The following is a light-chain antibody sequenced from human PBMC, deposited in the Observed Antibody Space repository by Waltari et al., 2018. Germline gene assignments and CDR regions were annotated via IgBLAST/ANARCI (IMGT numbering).Light chain of an antibody. Sequence: QSALTQPASVSGSPGQSITISCPGTSSDVGNFNLVSWYQQHPGKAPKLIIYEVSKRPSGVSNHFSGSKSGNTASLTISGLRAEDEADYYCCSYAGSRTYVFGTGTKVTVL. CDR3: CSYAGSRTYV. CDR1: SSDVGNFNL. V-gene: IGLV2-23*02. J-gene: IGLJ1*01. CDR2: EVS.